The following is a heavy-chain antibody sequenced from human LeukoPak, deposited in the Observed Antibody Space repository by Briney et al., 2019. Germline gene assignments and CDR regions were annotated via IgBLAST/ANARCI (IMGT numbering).Heavy chain of an antibody. J-gene: IGHJ3*02. Sequence: PSETLSLTCTVSGGSISSYYWSWIPQPPGKGLERIGYIYYSGSTNYNPYLKSRVTISVDTSKNQFSLKLSSVTAADTAVYYCARATVVTPGAFDIWGQGTMVTVSS. CDR1: GGSISSYY. V-gene: IGHV4-59*01. CDR3: ARATVVTPGAFDI. D-gene: IGHD4-23*01. CDR2: IYYSGST.